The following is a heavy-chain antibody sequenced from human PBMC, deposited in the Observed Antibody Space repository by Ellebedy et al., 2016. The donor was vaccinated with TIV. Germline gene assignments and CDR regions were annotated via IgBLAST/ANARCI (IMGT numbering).Heavy chain of an antibody. CDR3: ARDQVY. CDR1: GFTVSSNY. J-gene: IGHJ4*02. Sequence: GESLKISCAASGFTVSSNYMSWVSQAPGKGLEWVSVIYSCRSTYYADSVKGRFTISRDNSKNTLYLQMNSLRAEDTAVYYCARDQVYWGQGTLVTVSS. V-gene: IGHV3-66*01. CDR2: IYSCRST.